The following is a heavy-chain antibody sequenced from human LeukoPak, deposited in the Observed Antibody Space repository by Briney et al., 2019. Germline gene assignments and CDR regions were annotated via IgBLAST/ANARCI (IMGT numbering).Heavy chain of an antibody. CDR1: GFTFTTYS. D-gene: IGHD3-3*01. CDR3: ARPDYDFWSGSPGGNYMDV. Sequence: PGGSLRLSCAASGFTFTTYSMNWVRQAPGKGPEWVSSISSTSRYVYYADSVRGRFTISRDNAKNSLYLQMDSLRAEDTAVYYCARPDYDFWSGSPGGNYMDVWGKGTTVTVSS. V-gene: IGHV3-21*01. J-gene: IGHJ6*03. CDR2: ISSTSRYV.